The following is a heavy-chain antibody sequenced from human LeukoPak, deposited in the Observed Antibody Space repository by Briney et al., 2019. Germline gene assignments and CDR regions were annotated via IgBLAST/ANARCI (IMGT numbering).Heavy chain of an antibody. Sequence: GASVKVSCKASGGTFSSYAISWVRQAPGQGLEWMGGIIPIFGTANYAQKFQGRVTITADESTSTAYMELSSLRSEDTAVYYCATFDRLAYCGGDCYSAVYYYYGMDVWGQGTTVAVSS. V-gene: IGHV1-69*13. J-gene: IGHJ6*02. D-gene: IGHD2-21*02. CDR2: IIPIFGTA. CDR3: ATFDRLAYCGGDCYSAVYYYYGMDV. CDR1: GGTFSSYA.